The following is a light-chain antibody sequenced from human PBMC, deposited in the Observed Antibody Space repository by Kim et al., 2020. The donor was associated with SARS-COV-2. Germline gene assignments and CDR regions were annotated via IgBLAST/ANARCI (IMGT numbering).Light chain of an antibody. CDR2: LGS. V-gene: IGKV2-28*01. J-gene: IGKJ1*01. Sequence: DIVMTQSPLSLPVTPGEPASISCRSSQSLLHSNGYNYLDWYLQKPGQSPQLLIYLGSNRASGVPDRFSGSGSGTDFTLKNSRVEAEDVGVYYCMQALQTPPWTFGQGTKVDIK. CDR3: MQALQTPPWT. CDR1: QSLLHSNGYNY.